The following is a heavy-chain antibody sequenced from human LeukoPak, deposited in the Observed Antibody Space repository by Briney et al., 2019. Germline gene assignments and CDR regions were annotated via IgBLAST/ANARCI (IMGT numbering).Heavy chain of an antibody. J-gene: IGHJ4*02. Sequence: ASVKVSCKASGGTFSSYAISWVRQAPGQGLEWMGGIIPIFGTANYAQKFQGRVTITADKSTSTAYMELSSPRSEDTAVYYCARTTYYYDSSGYWPIDYWGQGTLVTVSS. CDR2: IIPIFGTA. D-gene: IGHD3-22*01. V-gene: IGHV1-69*06. CDR1: GGTFSSYA. CDR3: ARTTYYYDSSGYWPIDY.